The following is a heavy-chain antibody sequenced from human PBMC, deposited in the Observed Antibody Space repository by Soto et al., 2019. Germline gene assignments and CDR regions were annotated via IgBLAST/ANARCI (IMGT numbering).Heavy chain of an antibody. CDR3: ARAGGATDS. D-gene: IGHD3-16*01. CDR2: TYYRSKWYN. V-gene: IGHV6-1*01. Sequence: SQTLSLTCAISGDSVSSNSAAWNWIRQSPSRGFEWLGRTYYRSKWYNEYAVSVKGRISINSDTSKNHFSLQLTSVTPEDTAVYYCARAGGATDSWGQGTLVTVSS. J-gene: IGHJ4*02. CDR1: GDSVSSNSAA.